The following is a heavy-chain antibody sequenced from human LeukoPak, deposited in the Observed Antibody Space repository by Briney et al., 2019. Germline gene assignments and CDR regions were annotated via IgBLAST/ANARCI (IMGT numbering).Heavy chain of an antibody. J-gene: IGHJ1*01. V-gene: IGHV1-18*01. D-gene: IGHD2-2*01. Sequence: ASVKVSCKASGGTFSSYTISWVRQAPGQGLELRGWISAYNGNTNYAQKLQGRVTMTTDTSTSTAYMELRSLRSDDTAVYYCARDWWYQLLYFQHWGQGTLLTVSS. CDR2: ISAYNGNT. CDR1: GGTFSSYT. CDR3: ARDWWYQLLYFQH.